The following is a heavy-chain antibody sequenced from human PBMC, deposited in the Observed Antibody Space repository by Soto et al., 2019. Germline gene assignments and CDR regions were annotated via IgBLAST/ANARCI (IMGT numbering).Heavy chain of an antibody. CDR1: GYTFTSYA. CDR2: INAGNGNT. Sequence: ASVKVSCKASGYTFTSYAMHWVRQAPGQRLEWMGWINAGNGNTKYSQKFQGRVTITRDTSASTAYMELSSLRSEDTAVYYCARDFWSGDYYFDYWGQGTLVTVSS. D-gene: IGHD3-3*01. V-gene: IGHV1-3*01. CDR3: ARDFWSGDYYFDY. J-gene: IGHJ4*02.